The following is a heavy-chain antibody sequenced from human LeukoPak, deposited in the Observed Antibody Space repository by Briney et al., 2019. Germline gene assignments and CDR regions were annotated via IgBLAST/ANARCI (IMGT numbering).Heavy chain of an antibody. D-gene: IGHD4-17*01. CDR3: ARFDYGDYQFDY. V-gene: IGHV1-69*13. J-gene: IGHJ4*02. CDR2: IIPIFGTA. Sequence: ASVKVSCKASGYTFTSYGISWVRQAPGQGLEWMGGIIPIFGTANYAQKFQGRVTITADESTSTAYMELSSLRSEDTAVYYCARFDYGDYQFDYWGQGTLVTVSS. CDR1: GYTFTSYG.